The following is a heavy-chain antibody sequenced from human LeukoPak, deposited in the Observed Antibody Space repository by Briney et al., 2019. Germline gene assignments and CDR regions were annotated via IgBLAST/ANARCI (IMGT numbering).Heavy chain of an antibody. D-gene: IGHD3-16*01. V-gene: IGHV4-59*01. J-gene: IGHJ2*01. Sequence: PSETLSLTCNVSGGSFSYLSWIRQPPGKGLEWIGIIYDHGRTEYNPSLKSRVSISVDTSKNQVSLRLNSVTPADTAVYYCARGLAGRASGAVYFDLWGRGALVTVSS. CDR2: IYDHGRT. CDR1: GGSFSY. CDR3: ARGLAGRASGAVYFDL.